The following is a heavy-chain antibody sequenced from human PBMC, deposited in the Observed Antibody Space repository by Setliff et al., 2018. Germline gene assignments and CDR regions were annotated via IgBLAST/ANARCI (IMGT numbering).Heavy chain of an antibody. J-gene: IGHJ5*02. CDR1: GGPISSYF. V-gene: IGHV4-59*12. D-gene: IGHD2-2*01. Sequence: SETLSLTCTVSGGPISSYFWSWIRQPPGKGLEWIGYISHLGITSYNPSLKSRATISVDTSKNQFSLQLTSVTAADTAVYYCARGGYCSSTSCYGWFDPWGQGTLVTVSS. CDR2: ISHLGIT. CDR3: ARGGYCSSTSCYGWFDP.